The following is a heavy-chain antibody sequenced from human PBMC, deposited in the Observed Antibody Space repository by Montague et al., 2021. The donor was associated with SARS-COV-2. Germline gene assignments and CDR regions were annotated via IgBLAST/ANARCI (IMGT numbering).Heavy chain of an antibody. Sequence: SETLSLTCAVYGGSFSGYYWSWIRQPPGKGLEWTGEINHSGSTNYNPSLKSRVTISVDTSKNQFSLKLSSVTAADRAVYYCARERYSFSLTRGSTWFDPWGQGTLVTVSS. CDR1: GGSFSGYY. V-gene: IGHV4-34*01. CDR2: INHSGST. J-gene: IGHJ5*02. D-gene: IGHD3-9*01. CDR3: ARERYSFSLTRGSTWFDP.